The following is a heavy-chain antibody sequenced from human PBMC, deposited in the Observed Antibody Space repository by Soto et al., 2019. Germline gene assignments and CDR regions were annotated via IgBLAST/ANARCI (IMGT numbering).Heavy chain of an antibody. CDR1: GFSLSTSGVG. J-gene: IGHJ4*02. Sequence: QITLKESGPTLVKPTQTLTLTCTFSGFSLSTSGVGVGWIRQPPGKALEWLALIYWDDDKRYSPSLRSRLTITKDTSKNQVVLTMTNMDPADTATYYCARDYYDSRAYYAFANYWGQGTLVTVSS. D-gene: IGHD3-22*01. CDR2: IYWDDDK. CDR3: ARDYYDSRAYYAFANY. V-gene: IGHV2-5*02.